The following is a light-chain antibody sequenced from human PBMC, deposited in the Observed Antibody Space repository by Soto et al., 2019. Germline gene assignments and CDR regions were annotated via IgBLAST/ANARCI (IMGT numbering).Light chain of an antibody. J-gene: IGLJ2*01. Sequence: QSVLTQPPSVSAAPGQKVSISCSGSSSNIGNNFVSWYQQLPGTAPKLLIYDNNKRPSGIPDRFSGSKSGTSATLDITGLQTGDEAHYSCATWDSSLSTGVFGGGTQLTVL. V-gene: IGLV1-51*01. CDR3: ATWDSSLSTGV. CDR1: SSNIGNNF. CDR2: DNN.